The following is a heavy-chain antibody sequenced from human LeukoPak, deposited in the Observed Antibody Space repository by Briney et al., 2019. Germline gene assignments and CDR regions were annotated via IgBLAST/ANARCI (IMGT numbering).Heavy chain of an antibody. Sequence: SETLSLTCTVSGGSISSSSYYWGWIRQPPGKGLEWIGSIYYSGSTYYNPSLKSRVTISVDTSKNQFSLKLSSVTAADTAVYYCARAAADPGGSNWFDPWGQGTLVTVSS. D-gene: IGHD6-13*01. J-gene: IGHJ5*02. CDR1: GGSISSSSYY. V-gene: IGHV4-39*01. CDR3: ARAAADPGGSNWFDP. CDR2: IYYSGST.